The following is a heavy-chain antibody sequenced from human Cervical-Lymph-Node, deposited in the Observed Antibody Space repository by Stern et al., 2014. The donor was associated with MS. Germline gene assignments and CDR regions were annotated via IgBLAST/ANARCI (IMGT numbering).Heavy chain of an antibody. Sequence: VQLEESGGAVVQPGRSLRLSCAASGFAFSIYAMHWVRQAPGKGLEWVAVVSKDGNNEYYGDSVKGRFTVSRDNSKNTLYLQMNSLRVEDTAVYFCASGYYDSSGYYY. V-gene: IGHV3-30*04. D-gene: IGHD3-22*01. CDR2: VSKDGNNE. J-gene: IGHJ6*01. CDR3: ASGYYDSSGYYY. CDR1: GFAFSIYA.